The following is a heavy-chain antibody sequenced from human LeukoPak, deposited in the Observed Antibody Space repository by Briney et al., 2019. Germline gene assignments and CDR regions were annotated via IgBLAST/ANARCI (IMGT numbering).Heavy chain of an antibody. Sequence: TLSLTCTVSGGSISSGSYYWSWIRQPAGKGLEWIGRIYTSGSTNYNPSLKSRVTISVDTSENQFSLKLSSVTAADTAVYYCARDRGSGYYYEGAFDIWGQGTMVTVSS. CDR1: GGSISSGSYY. V-gene: IGHV4-61*02. CDR2: IYTSGST. J-gene: IGHJ3*02. CDR3: ARDRGSGYYYEGAFDI. D-gene: IGHD3-22*01.